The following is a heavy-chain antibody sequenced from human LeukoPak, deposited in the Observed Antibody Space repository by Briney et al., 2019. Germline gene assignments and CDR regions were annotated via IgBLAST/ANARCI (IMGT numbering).Heavy chain of an antibody. CDR2: IYTSGST. Sequence: SETLSLTCTVSGGSISSYYWSWIRQPAGKGLEWIGRIYTSGSTNYNPSLKSRVTMSVDTSKNQFSLKLSSVTAADTAVCYCARDRVAVAADWFDPWGQGTLVTVSS. V-gene: IGHV4-4*07. CDR1: GGSISSYY. D-gene: IGHD6-19*01. CDR3: ARDRVAVAADWFDP. J-gene: IGHJ5*02.